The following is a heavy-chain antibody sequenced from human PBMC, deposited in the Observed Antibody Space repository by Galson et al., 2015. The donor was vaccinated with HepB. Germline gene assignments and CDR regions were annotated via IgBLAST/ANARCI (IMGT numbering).Heavy chain of an antibody. V-gene: IGHV1-24*01. CDR3: AMDRVSTLYPYDS. Sequence: SVEVSCQVPGYSLFEASIHWARQAPGKGLEWMGGFDAEEGETIYAQRFQGSVTMTENTSTDTAYMELNSLISQDTAVYFCAMDRVSTLYPYDSWGQGTLVTVSS. CDR1: GYSLFEAS. D-gene: IGHD5/OR15-5a*01. CDR2: FDAEEGET. J-gene: IGHJ4*02.